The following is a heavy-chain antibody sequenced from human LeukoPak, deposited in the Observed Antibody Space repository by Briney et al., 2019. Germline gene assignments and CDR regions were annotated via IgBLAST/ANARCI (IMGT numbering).Heavy chain of an antibody. CDR1: GGTFSSYA. CDR3: ARGMDYDFWSGPPDY. CDR2: IIPILGIA. V-gene: IGHV1-69*04. Sequence: SVKVSCKASGGTFSSYAISWVRQAPGQGLEWMGRIIPILGIANYAQKFQGRVTITADKSTSTAYMELSSLRAEDTAVYYCARGMDYDFWSGPPDYWGQGTLVTVSS. J-gene: IGHJ4*02. D-gene: IGHD3-3*01.